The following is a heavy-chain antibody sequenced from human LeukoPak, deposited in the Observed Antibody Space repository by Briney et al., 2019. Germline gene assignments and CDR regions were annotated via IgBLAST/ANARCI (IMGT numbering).Heavy chain of an antibody. J-gene: IGHJ4*02. CDR3: AKEGYSS. D-gene: IGHD6-13*01. Sequence: GKGLEWIGEINHSGSTNYNPSLKSRVTISVDTSKNQFSLKLSSVTAADTAVYYCAKEGYSSWGQGTLVTVSS. V-gene: IGHV4-34*01. CDR2: INHSGST.